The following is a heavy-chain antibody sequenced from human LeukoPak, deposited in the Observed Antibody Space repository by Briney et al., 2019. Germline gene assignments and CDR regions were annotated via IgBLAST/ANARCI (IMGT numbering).Heavy chain of an antibody. Sequence: GGSLRLSCAASGFTFSSYEMNWVRQAPGKGLVSVSLIRSDGSVSYYADSVKGRFTISRDNAKNTLYLQMNSLRVEDTAVYYCGRDYFGSIDYWGQGILVTVSS. V-gene: IGHV3-74*01. CDR3: GRDYFGSIDY. CDR1: GFTFSSYE. J-gene: IGHJ4*02. D-gene: IGHD1-26*01. CDR2: IRSDGSVS.